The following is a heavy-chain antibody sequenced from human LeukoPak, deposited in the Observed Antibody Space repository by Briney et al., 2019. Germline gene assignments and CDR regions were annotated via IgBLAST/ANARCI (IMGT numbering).Heavy chain of an antibody. J-gene: IGHJ3*02. Sequence: PSETLSLTCTVSGGSISSYYWSWIRQPPGKGLEWIGYIYYSGSTNYNPSLKSRVTISVDTSKNQFSLKLSSVTAADTAVYYCARAQWLVHRAFDIWGQGTMVTVSS. V-gene: IGHV4-59*01. CDR1: GGSISSYY. CDR3: ARAQWLVHRAFDI. CDR2: IYYSGST. D-gene: IGHD6-19*01.